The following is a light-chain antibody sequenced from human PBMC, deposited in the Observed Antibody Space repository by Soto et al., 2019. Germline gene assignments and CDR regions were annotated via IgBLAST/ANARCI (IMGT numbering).Light chain of an antibody. CDR2: KAS. J-gene: IGKJ4*01. CDR1: QSISTW. CDR3: QQYKSVSLLT. Sequence: DIQMTHSPSTLSASVGDRVAITFRASQSISTWLAWYQQKPGKAPKLLIYKASSLESGVPSRFSGSGSGTEFTLTISSLQPDDFATYYCQQYKSVSLLTFGGGTKVDIK. V-gene: IGKV1-5*03.